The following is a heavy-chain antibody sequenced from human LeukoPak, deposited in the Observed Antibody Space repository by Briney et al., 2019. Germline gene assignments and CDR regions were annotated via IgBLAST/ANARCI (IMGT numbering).Heavy chain of an antibody. J-gene: IGHJ3*01. V-gene: IGHV2-5*02. D-gene: IGHD4-17*01. CDR3: AHYGYYVAFDV. CDR1: GFSLSTSGVG. Sequence: SGPTLVNPIQALTLTCTFSGFSLSTSGVGVGWIHQPPGKALEWLALIYWDDDKRYSPSLKSRLTITKDTSKNQVVLTMTNMDPVDTATYYCAHYGYYVAFDVWGQGTMVTVSS. CDR2: IYWDDDK.